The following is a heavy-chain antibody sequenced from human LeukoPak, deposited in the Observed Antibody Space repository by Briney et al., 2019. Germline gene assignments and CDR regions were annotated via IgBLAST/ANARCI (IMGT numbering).Heavy chain of an antibody. D-gene: IGHD3-16*01. CDR1: GGSISSYY. Sequence: SETLSLTCTVSGGSISSYYWSWIRQPPGKGLEWIGYIYYSGSTNYNPSLKSRVTISVDTSKNQFSLKLSSVTAADTAVYYRARGLGGRYYFDYWGQGTLVTVSS. CDR3: ARGLGGRYYFDY. CDR2: IYYSGST. J-gene: IGHJ4*02. V-gene: IGHV4-59*12.